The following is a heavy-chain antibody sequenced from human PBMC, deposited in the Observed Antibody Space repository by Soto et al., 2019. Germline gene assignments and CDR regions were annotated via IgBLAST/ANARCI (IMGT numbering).Heavy chain of an antibody. CDR3: ARGRRYCSSTSCYARPWFDP. CDR1: GGSFSGYY. J-gene: IGHJ5*02. V-gene: IGHV4-34*01. Sequence: QVQLQQWGAGLLKPSETLSLTCAVYGGSFSGYYWSWIRQPPGKGLEWIGEINHSGSTNYNPSLKSRVTISVDTSKSQFSLKLSSVTAADTAVYYCARGRRYCSSTSCYARPWFDPWGQGTLVTVSS. CDR2: INHSGST. D-gene: IGHD2-2*01.